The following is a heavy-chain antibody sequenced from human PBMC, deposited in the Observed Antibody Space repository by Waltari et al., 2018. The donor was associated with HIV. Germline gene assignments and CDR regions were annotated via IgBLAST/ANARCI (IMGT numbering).Heavy chain of an antibody. CDR3: ASMGLPYDSSDYRDY. V-gene: IGHV3-74*01. Sequence: EVQLVESGGDLVQPGGSLRLSCAASGFTFSRYWMHWVRQAPGKGLVWVERINSDGTITSYANSVKGRFTSSRDNTKNTLYLQMNSLRAEDAAVYYCASMGLPYDSSDYRDYWGQGPLVTVSS. J-gene: IGHJ4*02. CDR2: INSDGTIT. D-gene: IGHD3-22*01. CDR1: GFTFSRYW.